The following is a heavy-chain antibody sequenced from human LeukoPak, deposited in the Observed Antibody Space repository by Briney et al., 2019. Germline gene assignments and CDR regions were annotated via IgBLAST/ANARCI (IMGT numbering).Heavy chain of an antibody. CDR1: GYTFTSYG. V-gene: IGHV1-18*01. D-gene: IGHD6-13*01. Sequence: GASVKVSCKASGYTFTSYGISWVRQAPGQGLEWMGWISAYNGNTNYAQKLQGRVTMTTDTSTSTAYMELRSLRSDDTAAYYCARDPGYSSSWEYYYYYGMDVWGQGTTVTVSS. CDR2: ISAYNGNT. J-gene: IGHJ6*02. CDR3: ARDPGYSSSWEYYYYYGMDV.